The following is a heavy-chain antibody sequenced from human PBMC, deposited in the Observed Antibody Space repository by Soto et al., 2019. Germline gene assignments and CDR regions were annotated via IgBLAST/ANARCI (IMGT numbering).Heavy chain of an antibody. D-gene: IGHD4-17*01. CDR1: GYTFTSYA. V-gene: IGHV1-3*01. Sequence: ASVKVSCKASGYTFTSYAMHWVRQAPGQRLEWMGWINAGNGNTKYSQKFQGRVTITRDTSASTAYMELSSLRSEDTAVYYCARENDPTVTLDYYYYGMDVWGQGTTVTVSS. CDR2: INAGNGNT. CDR3: ARENDPTVTLDYYYYGMDV. J-gene: IGHJ6*02.